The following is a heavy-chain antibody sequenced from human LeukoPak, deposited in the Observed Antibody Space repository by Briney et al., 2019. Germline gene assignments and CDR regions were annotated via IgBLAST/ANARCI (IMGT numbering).Heavy chain of an antibody. CDR3: ARHRTNSAYDPFDY. CDR1: AGSISTYY. CDR2: IYSSGSP. V-gene: IGHV4-4*09. D-gene: IGHD5-12*01. Sequence: SETLSLTCTVSAGSISTYYWGWIRQPPGKGLEWIGNIYSSGSPNYNPSLNSRVTISVDTSKNQFSLKLRSVTAADTAVYYCARHRTNSAYDPFDYWGQGTLVTVSS. J-gene: IGHJ4*02.